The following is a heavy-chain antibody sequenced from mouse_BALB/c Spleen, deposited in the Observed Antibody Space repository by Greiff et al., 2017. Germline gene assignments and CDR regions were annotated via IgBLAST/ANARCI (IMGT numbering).Heavy chain of an antibody. V-gene: IGHV2-9*02. CDR3: ARSYGSSFAWFAY. CDR1: GFSLTSYG. CDR2: IWAGGST. J-gene: IGHJ3*01. Sequence: VMLVESGPGLVAPSQSLSITCTVSGFSLTSYGVHWVRQPPGKGLEWLGVIWAGGSTNYNSALMSRLSISKDNSKSQVFLKMNSLQTDDTAMYYCARSYGSSFAWFAYWGQGTLVTVSA. D-gene: IGHD1-1*01.